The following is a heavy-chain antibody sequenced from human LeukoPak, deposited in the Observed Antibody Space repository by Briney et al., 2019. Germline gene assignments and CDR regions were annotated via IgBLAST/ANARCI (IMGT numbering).Heavy chain of an antibody. CDR1: GGSISSYY. D-gene: IGHD1-1*01. CDR2: IYYSGST. V-gene: IGHV4-59*01. CDR3: ARDQLLSY. J-gene: IGHJ4*02. Sequence: NPSETLSLTCTVSGGSISSYYWSRIRQPPGKGLEWIGYIYYSGSTNYNPSLKSRVTISVDTSKNQFSLKLSSVTAADTAVYYCARDQLLSYWGQGTLVTVSS.